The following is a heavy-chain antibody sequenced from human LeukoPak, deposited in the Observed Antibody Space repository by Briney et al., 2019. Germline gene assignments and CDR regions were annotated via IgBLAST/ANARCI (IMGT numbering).Heavy chain of an antibody. J-gene: IGHJ2*01. V-gene: IGHV4-30-2*01. CDR3: ASAPGGSTVMTAGRWGWYFDL. CDR2: IYHSGRT. D-gene: IGHD4-17*01. CDR1: GGSISSGGYS. Sequence: SQTLSLTCAVSGGSISSGGYSWSWIRQPPGKGLEWIGYIYHSGRTYYTPSLKSRVTISLDRSKNQFSLQLNSVTAADTAVYYCASAPGGSTVMTAGRWGWYFDLWGRGTLVTVSS.